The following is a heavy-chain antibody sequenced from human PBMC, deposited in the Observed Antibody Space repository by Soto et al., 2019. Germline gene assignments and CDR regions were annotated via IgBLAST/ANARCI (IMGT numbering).Heavy chain of an antibody. J-gene: IGHJ6*02. V-gene: IGHV4-39*01. CDR3: ARKRVYYYGMDV. CDR2: IYYSGST. Sequence: SETLSLTCTVSGGSISSSSYYWGWIRQPPGKGLEWIGSIYYSGSTYYNPSLKSRVTISVDTSKNQFSLKLSSVTVADTAVYYCARKRVYYYGMDVWGQGTTVTVSS. CDR1: GGSISSSSYY.